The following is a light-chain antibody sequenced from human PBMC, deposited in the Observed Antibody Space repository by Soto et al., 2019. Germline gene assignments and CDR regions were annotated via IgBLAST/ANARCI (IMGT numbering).Light chain of an antibody. CDR3: CAYAGSFVYV. CDR1: SSDVGGYNY. CDR2: DIT. V-gene: IGLV2-11*01. Sequence: QSVLTQPRSVSGSPGQSVTIPCTGTSSDVGGYNYVSWYQQHPGKAPKLVVYDITERPSGVPDRFSGSKSGNTASLTISGLQADYEADYYCCAYAGSFVYVFGTGTRSPS. J-gene: IGLJ1*01.